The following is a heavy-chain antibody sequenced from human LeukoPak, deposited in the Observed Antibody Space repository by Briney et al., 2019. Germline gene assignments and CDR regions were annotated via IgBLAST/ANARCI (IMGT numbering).Heavy chain of an antibody. CDR2: INPHSGGT. J-gene: IGHJ4*02. Sequence: ASVKVSCKASGYTFTGYYIHWVRQAPRQGLEWMGWINPHSGGTNYAQKFQGRVTMTRDTSISTAYMELSRLRSDDTAVFYCARDWPARGYSYDYYFDYWGQGTLVTVSS. CDR3: ARDWPARGYSYDYYFDY. V-gene: IGHV1-2*02. CDR1: GYTFTGYY. D-gene: IGHD5-18*01.